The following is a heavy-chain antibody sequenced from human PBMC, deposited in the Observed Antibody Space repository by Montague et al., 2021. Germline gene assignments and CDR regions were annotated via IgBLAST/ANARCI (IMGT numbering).Heavy chain of an antibody. V-gene: IGHV4-39*01. J-gene: IGHJ5*02. D-gene: IGHD2-15*01. CDR1: GGSISSASYY. Sequence: SETLSLTSTVSGGSISSASYYWGWIRQPSGKGLEFIGVIYYNGTTYHNPSLKSRVTVSMDTSKNQFSLKLSSVTAADTAVYYCARSLYCRGGSCYSGFDPWGQGTLVTASS. CDR2: IYYNGTT. CDR3: ARSLYCRGGSCYSGFDP.